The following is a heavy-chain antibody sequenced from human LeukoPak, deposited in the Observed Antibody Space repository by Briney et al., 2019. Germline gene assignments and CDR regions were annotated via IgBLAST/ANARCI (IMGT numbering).Heavy chain of an antibody. J-gene: IGHJ4*02. V-gene: IGHV3-7*05. D-gene: IGHD3-3*01. CDR3: TRASRMEAGDF. CDR2: IKRDGSEK. CDR1: GFTFSNYW. Sequence: PGGSLRLSCAVSGFTFSNYWMSWVRQAPGKGLEWVANIKRDGSEKYYVESVKGRFTISRDHAKNSLYLQMNSLRAEDTAVYYCTRASRMEAGDFWGQGTLVTVSS.